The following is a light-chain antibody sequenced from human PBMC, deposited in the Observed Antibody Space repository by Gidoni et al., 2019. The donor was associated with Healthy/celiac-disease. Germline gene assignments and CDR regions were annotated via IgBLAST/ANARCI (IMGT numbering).Light chain of an antibody. CDR1: QGLSNY. CDR3: QKYNSAPLT. J-gene: IGKJ1*01. V-gene: IGKV1-27*01. Sequence: DIQMTQSPSSLSASVGDRVTITCRASQGLSNYLAWYQQKPGKVPKLLIYAASTLQSGVPSRFSGSGSGTQFTLTISSLQPEDVATYYCQKYNSAPLTFGQGTKVEIK. CDR2: AAS.